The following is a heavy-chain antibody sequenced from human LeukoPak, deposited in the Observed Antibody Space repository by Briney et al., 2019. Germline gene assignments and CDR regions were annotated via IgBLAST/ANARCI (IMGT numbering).Heavy chain of an antibody. Sequence: SETLSLTCTVSGGSISSSSYYWGWIRQPPGKGLEWIGSIYYSGSTYYNPSLKSRVTISVDTSKNQFSLKLSSVTAADTAVYYCARALYPMVRGDHPFLFDLWGRGTLVTVSS. CDR3: ARALYPMVRGDHPFLFDL. D-gene: IGHD3-10*01. J-gene: IGHJ2*01. CDR2: IYYSGST. CDR1: GGSISSSSYY. V-gene: IGHV4-39*07.